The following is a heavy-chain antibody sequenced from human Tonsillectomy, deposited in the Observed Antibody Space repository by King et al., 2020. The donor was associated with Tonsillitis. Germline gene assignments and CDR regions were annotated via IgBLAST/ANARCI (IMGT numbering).Heavy chain of an antibody. CDR3: AKDSRAGYSREDFQH. J-gene: IGHJ1*01. CDR1: GFTFDDYA. V-gene: IGHV3-9*01. CDR2: ISWNSGSI. D-gene: IGHD3-9*01. Sequence: VQLVESGGGLVQPGRSLRLSCAASGFTFDDYAMHWVRQAPGKGLEWVSGISWNSGSIGYADSVNGRFTISRDNAKNSLYLQMNSLRAEDTALYYCAKDSRAGYSREDFQHWGQGTLVTVSS.